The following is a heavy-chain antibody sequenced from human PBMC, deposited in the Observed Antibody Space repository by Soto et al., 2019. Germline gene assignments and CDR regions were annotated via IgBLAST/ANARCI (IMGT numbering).Heavy chain of an antibody. J-gene: IGHJ4*02. CDR2: INSDGTTI. CDR3: TRCDSGYSWGYPD. V-gene: IGHV3-74*01. CDR1: GFTLKNEW. D-gene: IGHD5-12*01. Sequence: EVQLVESGGGLVQPGGSLRLSCAASGFTLKNEWMHWVRQAPGQGLVWVSRINSDGTTINYADAVKGRFSISRDSAKNTLYLQMNSLRAEDTAVYFCTRCDSGYSWGYPDWGQGTLVTVSS.